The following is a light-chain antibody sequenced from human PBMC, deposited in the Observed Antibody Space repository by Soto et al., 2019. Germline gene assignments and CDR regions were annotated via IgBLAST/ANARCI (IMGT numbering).Light chain of an antibody. J-gene: IGLJ2*01. CDR3: CSYAGSSTS. V-gene: IGLV2-23*01. CDR2: EGS. Sequence: QSALTQPASVSGSPGQSITISCTGTSSDVGSYNLVSWYQQHPGKAPKLMIYEGSKRPSGGSNRFSGSKSGNTASLTISGLQAQDEAYYYCCSYAGSSTSFGGGTKLTVL. CDR1: SSDVGSYNL.